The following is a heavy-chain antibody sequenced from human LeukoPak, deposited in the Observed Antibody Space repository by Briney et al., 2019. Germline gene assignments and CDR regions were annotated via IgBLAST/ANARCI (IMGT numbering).Heavy chain of an antibody. CDR1: GFTFSSYA. D-gene: IGHD1-26*01. J-gene: IGHJ4*02. V-gene: IGHV3-64*01. CDR2: ISSNGGST. Sequence: GGSLRLSCAASGFTFSSYAMRWVRQAPGKGLEYVSAISSNGGSTYYANSVKSRFTISRENSTNTLYLQMGSVRAEDTAVYYCAMSTRARYSGSYSPYWGQGSLVADS. CDR3: AMSTRARYSGSYSPY.